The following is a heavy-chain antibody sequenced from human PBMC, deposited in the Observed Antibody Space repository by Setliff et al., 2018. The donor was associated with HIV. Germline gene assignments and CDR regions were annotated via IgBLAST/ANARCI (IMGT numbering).Heavy chain of an antibody. J-gene: IGHJ4*02. V-gene: IGHV1-3*01. Sequence: ASVKVSCKASGYTFTNYAIHWVRQAPGQRLEWMGWINAGNGNTKYSEKSQGRVTITRDTSASTAYMELNSLRSEDTAVYYCARRGDTTMAFSFDFWGQGTLVTVSS. CDR2: INAGNGNT. D-gene: IGHD5-18*01. CDR1: GYTFTNYA. CDR3: ARRGDTTMAFSFDF.